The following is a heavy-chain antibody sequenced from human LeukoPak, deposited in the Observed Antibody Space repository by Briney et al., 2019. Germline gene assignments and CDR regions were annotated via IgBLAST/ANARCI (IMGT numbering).Heavy chain of an antibody. J-gene: IGHJ4*02. V-gene: IGHV4-4*02. CDR2: FYHGGNT. CDR3: VRIIVGANAFDY. CDR1: GSSISSINW. D-gene: IGHD1-26*01. Sequence: SETLSLTCAVSGSSISSINWWSWVRQPPGKGLEWIGEFYHGGNTNYNLSLKSRVSISVDKSKNQFSLKLSSVTAADTAVYYCVRIIVGANAFDYWGQGTLVTVSS.